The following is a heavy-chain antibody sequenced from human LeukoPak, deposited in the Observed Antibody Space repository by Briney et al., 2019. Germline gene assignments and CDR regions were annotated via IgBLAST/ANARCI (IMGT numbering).Heavy chain of an antibody. CDR1: GFTFSSYS. CDR3: ARVGEKAFHLWPEIDY. J-gene: IGHJ4*02. CDR2: ISTSSSYI. V-gene: IGHV3-21*01. D-gene: IGHD5-24*01. Sequence: GGSLRLSCAASGFTFSSYSMNWVRQAPGKGLEWVSSISTSSSYIYYADSVKGRFTISRDNAKNSLYLQMNSLRAEDTAVYYCARVGEKAFHLWPEIDYWGQGTLVTVSS.